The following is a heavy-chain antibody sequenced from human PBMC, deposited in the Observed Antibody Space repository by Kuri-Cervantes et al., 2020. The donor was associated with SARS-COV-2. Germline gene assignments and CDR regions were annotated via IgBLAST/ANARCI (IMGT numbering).Heavy chain of an antibody. Sequence: SETLSLTCAVYGGSFSGYYWSWIRQPPGKGLEWIGEINHSGSTNYNPSLKSRVTISVDTSKNQFSLKLSSVTAADTAVYYCARSRLWGCSGGSCYSSEYFQHWGQGTLVTV. J-gene: IGHJ1*01. CDR1: GGSFSGYY. CDR2: INHSGST. V-gene: IGHV4-34*01. D-gene: IGHD2-15*01. CDR3: ARSRLWGCSGGSCYSSEYFQH.